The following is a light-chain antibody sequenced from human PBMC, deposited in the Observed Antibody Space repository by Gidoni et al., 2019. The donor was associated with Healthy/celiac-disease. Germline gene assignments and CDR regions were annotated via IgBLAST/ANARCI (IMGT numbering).Light chain of an antibody. V-gene: IGKV3-20*01. CDR3: QQYGGSPWT. J-gene: IGKJ1*01. CDR1: QCVRSGY. CDR2: GVS. Sequence: DIVLTQSPGTLSLSPGERATLSCRASQCVRSGYFSWYTQKPGQAPRLLIFGVSSRATGIPDRFRGRGSGTDFTLTIAKLEPEDFAVYYCQQYGGSPWTFGQGTKVEIK.